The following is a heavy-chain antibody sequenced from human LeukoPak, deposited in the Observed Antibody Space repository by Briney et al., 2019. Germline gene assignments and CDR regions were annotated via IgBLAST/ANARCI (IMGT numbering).Heavy chain of an antibody. J-gene: IGHJ5*02. CDR1: GYTFTSYY. D-gene: IGHD3-16*01. V-gene: IGHV1-46*01. Sequence: ASVKVSCKASGYTFTSYYMHWVRQAPGQGLEWMGIINPSGGSTSYAQKFQGRVTMTRDMSTSTVYMELSSLRSEDTAVYYCARGRRIMITFGGFDPWGQGTLVTVSS. CDR2: INPSGGST. CDR3: ARGRRIMITFGGFDP.